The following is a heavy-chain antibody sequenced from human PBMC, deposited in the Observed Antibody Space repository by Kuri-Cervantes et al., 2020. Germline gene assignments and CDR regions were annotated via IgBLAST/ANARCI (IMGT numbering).Heavy chain of an antibody. CDR2: INPKTGDT. CDR3: AREISGVRYFDWTYGMDV. V-gene: IGHV1-2*02. J-gene: IGHJ6*02. Sequence: ASVKVSCKASGYSFTDYHIHWVRQAPGQGLEWMGWINPKTGDTNYAQTFQGRVTITRDTPITTAYMELSRLRSDDTAMYYCAREISGVRYFDWTYGMDVWGQGTTVTVSS. CDR1: GYSFTDYH. D-gene: IGHD3-9*01.